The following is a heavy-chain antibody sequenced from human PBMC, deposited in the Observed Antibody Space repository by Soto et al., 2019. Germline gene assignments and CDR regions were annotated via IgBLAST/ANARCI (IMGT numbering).Heavy chain of an antibody. V-gene: IGHV3-30*18. Sequence: GGSLRLSCAASGFTFSSYGMHWVRQAPGKGLEWVAVISYDGSNKYYADSVKGRFTISRDNSKNTLYLQMNSLRAEDTAVYYCAKEGGQQLVDYFDYWGQGTLVTVSS. J-gene: IGHJ4*02. CDR2: ISYDGSNK. D-gene: IGHD6-13*01. CDR3: AKEGGQQLVDYFDY. CDR1: GFTFSSYG.